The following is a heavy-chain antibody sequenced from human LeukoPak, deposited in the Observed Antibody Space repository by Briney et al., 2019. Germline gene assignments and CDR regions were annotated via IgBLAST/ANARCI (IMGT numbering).Heavy chain of an antibody. J-gene: IGHJ4*02. V-gene: IGHV3-30*04. D-gene: IGHD3-3*01. CDR3: ARDRSGWSSVIYY. Sequence: PGRSLRLSCAASGFTFRSYALHWVRQAPGKGLEWVAVISDDGNNKYYADSVKGRFTISRDNSRNTLYLQMNSLRAEDTAVYYCARDRSGWSSVIYYWGQGTPVTVSS. CDR2: ISDDGNNK. CDR1: GFTFRSYA.